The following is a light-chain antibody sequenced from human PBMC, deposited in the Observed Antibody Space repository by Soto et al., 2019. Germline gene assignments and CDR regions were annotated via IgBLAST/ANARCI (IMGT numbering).Light chain of an antibody. Sequence: DIQMTQSPSSLSASVGDRVTITCRASQSISSYLNWYQQKPGKAPKLLIYAASSLQSGVPSRFSGSGSGTDFTLTISSLQPEDFATYYCQQSYSTLWTFGQGTKGDI. CDR3: QQSYSTLWT. CDR1: QSISSY. J-gene: IGKJ1*01. CDR2: AAS. V-gene: IGKV1-39*01.